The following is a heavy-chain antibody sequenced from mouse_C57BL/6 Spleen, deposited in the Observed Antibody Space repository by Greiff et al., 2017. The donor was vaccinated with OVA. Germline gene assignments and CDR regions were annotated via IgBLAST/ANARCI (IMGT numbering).Heavy chain of an antibody. CDR3: ARRAQKSPFDY. Sequence: QVQLQQPGAELVMPGASVKLSCKASGYTFTSYWMHWVKQRPGQGLEWIGEIDPSDSYTNYNQKFKGKSTLTVDKSSSTAYMQLSSLTSEDSAVYYCARRAQKSPFDYWGQGTTLTVSS. J-gene: IGHJ2*01. D-gene: IGHD3-1*01. V-gene: IGHV1-69*01. CDR1: GYTFTSYW. CDR2: IDPSDSYT.